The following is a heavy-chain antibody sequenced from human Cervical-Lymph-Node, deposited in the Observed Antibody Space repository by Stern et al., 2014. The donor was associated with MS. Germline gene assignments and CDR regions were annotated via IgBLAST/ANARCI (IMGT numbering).Heavy chain of an antibody. Sequence: VQLVESGAEVKKPGESLKISCEGSAFSFTTHWIAWVRQMPGEGLEWMGIIYPGDSDTRYSPSFQGRVTISADKSISTAYLQWNSLTASDTAMYYCAKARYVQALSDAFDIWGQGTMVTVSS. CDR3: AKARYVQALSDAFDI. CDR1: AFSFTTHW. CDR2: IYPGDSDT. V-gene: IGHV5-51*03. D-gene: IGHD2-2*01. J-gene: IGHJ3*02.